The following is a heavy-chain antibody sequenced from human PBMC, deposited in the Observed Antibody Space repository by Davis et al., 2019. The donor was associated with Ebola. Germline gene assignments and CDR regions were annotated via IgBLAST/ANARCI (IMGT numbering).Heavy chain of an antibody. Sequence: MPSETLSLTCGLSGGSFSGNFWSWIRRPPGKGLEWIGKINQRGTTTYNPSFKSRVTLSVDTSNRHFSLKLTSMTAADTAIYYCARDDYDDATGYFEAFGIWGQGTKVTVSS. D-gene: IGHD3-9*01. J-gene: IGHJ3*02. CDR2: INQRGTT. V-gene: IGHV4-34*01. CDR3: ARDDYDDATGYFEAFGI. CDR1: GGSFSGNF.